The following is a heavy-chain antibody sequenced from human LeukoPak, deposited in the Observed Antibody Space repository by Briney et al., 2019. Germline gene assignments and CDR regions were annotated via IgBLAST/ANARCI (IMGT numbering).Heavy chain of an antibody. CDR2: TYYRSKWYN. D-gene: IGHD1-26*01. J-gene: IGHJ5*02. CDR3: ARGPIVGATSGIWFDP. Sequence: SQTLSLTCAISGDSVSSNSAAWNWIRQSPSRGLEWLGRTYYRSKWYNDYAVSVKSRITINPDTSKNQFSLQLNSVTPEDTAVYYCARGPIVGATSGIWFDPWGQGTLVTVSS. V-gene: IGHV6-1*01. CDR1: GDSVSSNSAA.